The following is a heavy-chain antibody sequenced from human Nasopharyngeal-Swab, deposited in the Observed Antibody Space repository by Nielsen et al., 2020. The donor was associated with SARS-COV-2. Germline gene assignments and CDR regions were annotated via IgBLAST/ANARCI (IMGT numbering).Heavy chain of an antibody. V-gene: IGHV3-23*01. D-gene: IGHD4-17*01. CDR3: AKATVTSSFDY. CDR2: ISASGAST. J-gene: IGHJ4*02. Sequence: GESLKISCAASGFTFSSYAMSWVRQAPGKGLEWVSTISASGASTYYADSVKGRFTISSDNSKHTLYLQMNSLGGEDTAVYYWAKATVTSSFDYWGQETLVTVSS. CDR1: GFTFSSYA.